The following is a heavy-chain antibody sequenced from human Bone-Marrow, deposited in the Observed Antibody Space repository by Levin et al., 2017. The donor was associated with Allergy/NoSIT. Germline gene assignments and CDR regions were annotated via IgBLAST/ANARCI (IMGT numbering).Heavy chain of an antibody. CDR2: ISSSGGST. Sequence: GESLKISCTTSGFTFSNYGVSWVRQAPGKGLYWVSGISSSGGSTYYSDSVRGRFPISRDNSKNTLYLQMNSLRVEDTAVYYCAKESSGSSFAEDYFDDWGQGTLVTVSS. D-gene: IGHD1-26*01. V-gene: IGHV3-23*01. J-gene: IGHJ4*02. CDR3: AKESSGSSFAEDYFDD. CDR1: GFTFSNYG.